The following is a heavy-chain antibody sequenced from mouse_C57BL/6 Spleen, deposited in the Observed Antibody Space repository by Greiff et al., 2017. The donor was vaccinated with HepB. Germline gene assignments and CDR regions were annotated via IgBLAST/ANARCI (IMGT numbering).Heavy chain of an antibody. V-gene: IGHV5-16*01. J-gene: IGHJ1*03. CDR1: GFTFSDYY. CDR2: INYDGSST. CDR3: ARRDDYDVGWYFDV. D-gene: IGHD2-4*01. Sequence: EVQVVESEGGLVQPGSSMKLSCTASGFTFSDYYMAWVRQVPEKGLEWVANINYDGSSTYYLDSLKSRFIISRDNAKNILYLQRSSLKSEDTATYYCARRDDYDVGWYFDVWGTGTTVTVSS.